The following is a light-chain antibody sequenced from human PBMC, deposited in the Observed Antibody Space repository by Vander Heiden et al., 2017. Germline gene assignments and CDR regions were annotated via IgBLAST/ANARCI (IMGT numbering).Light chain of an antibody. CDR1: QSVSRN. CDR3: QQYSDWPRT. J-gene: IGKJ2*01. Sequence: EIVMTHSPATLSVSPGEGATLSCRAGQSVSRNLAWYQQRPGQAPRLLIYDTSIRAAGIPGRFSGTGSGTDFTLTINSLQSEDFAVYYCQQYSDWPRTFGQGTKLDI. CDR2: DTS. V-gene: IGKV3-15*01.